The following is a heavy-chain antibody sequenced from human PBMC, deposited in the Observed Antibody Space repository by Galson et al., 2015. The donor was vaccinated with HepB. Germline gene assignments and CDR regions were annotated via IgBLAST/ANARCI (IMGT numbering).Heavy chain of an antibody. CDR2: IIPIFGTA. J-gene: IGHJ4*02. CDR1: GGTFSSYA. Sequence: SVKVSCKASGGTFSSYAISWVRQAPGQGLEWMGGIIPIFGTANYAQKFQGRVTITADESTSTAYMELSSLRSEDTAVYYCAREGDGYSGYGGHGHFDYWGQGTLVTVSS. V-gene: IGHV1-69*13. D-gene: IGHD5-12*01. CDR3: AREGDGYSGYGGHGHFDY.